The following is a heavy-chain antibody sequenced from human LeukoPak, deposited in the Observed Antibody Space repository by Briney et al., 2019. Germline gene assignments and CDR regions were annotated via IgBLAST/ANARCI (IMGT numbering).Heavy chain of an antibody. J-gene: IGHJ6*02. D-gene: IGHD1-1*01. CDR2: ISGSGGST. CDR3: AKAAGNHYYYYYGMDV. CDR1: GFTFSSYA. V-gene: IGHV3-23*01. Sequence: GGSLRLSCAASGFTFSSYAMSWVRQAPGKGLEWVSAISGSGGSTYYADSVKGRFTVSRDNSKNTLYLQMNSLRAEDTAVYYCAKAAGNHYYYYYGMDVWGQGTTVTVSS.